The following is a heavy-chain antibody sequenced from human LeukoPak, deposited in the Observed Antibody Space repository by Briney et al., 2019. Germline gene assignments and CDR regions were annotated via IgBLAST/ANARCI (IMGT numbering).Heavy chain of an antibody. CDR3: AGHKWLRSSYDS. Sequence: ASETLSLTCSVSGGSISSSSHYWGWIRQPPGKGPEWIGSIYYTGSTYSNPSLKSRVTISADMSNNQFSLRLSSVTAADTAVYYCAGHKWLRSSYDSWGQGTLVTVSS. D-gene: IGHD5-12*01. V-gene: IGHV4-39*01. CDR2: IYYTGST. J-gene: IGHJ4*02. CDR1: GGSISSSSHY.